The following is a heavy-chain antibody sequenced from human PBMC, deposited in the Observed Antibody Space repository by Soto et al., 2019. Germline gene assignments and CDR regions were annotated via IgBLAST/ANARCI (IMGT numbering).Heavy chain of an antibody. Sequence: LRLSCAAYGFTVSSNYMSWVRQTPGKVLEWVSVIYSGGSTYYADSVKGRFTISRDNSKNTLYLQMNSLRAEDTAVYYCARGLVSNWFEPWGQGTMVTVSS. V-gene: IGHV3-53*01. D-gene: IGHD1-26*01. J-gene: IGHJ5*02. CDR1: GFTVSSNY. CDR3: ARGLVSNWFEP. CDR2: IYSGGST.